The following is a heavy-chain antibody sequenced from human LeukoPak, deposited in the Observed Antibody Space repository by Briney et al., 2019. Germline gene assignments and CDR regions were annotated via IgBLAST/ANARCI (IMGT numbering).Heavy chain of an antibody. V-gene: IGHV3-23*01. CDR2: ISDSGGTT. J-gene: IGHJ6*02. CDR1: GFTFNNYA. D-gene: IGHD2-2*01. Sequence: PGGSLRLSCAASGFTFNNYAMTWVRRAPGKGLQWVSTISDSGGTTYYTDSVKGRFTISRDNSKNTLYLQVNSLRAEATAVYYCAKLIRTSCYMPIDVWGQGTTVTVSS. CDR3: AKLIRTSCYMPIDV.